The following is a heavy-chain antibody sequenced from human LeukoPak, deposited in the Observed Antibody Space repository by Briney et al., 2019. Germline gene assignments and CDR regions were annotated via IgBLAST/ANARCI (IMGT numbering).Heavy chain of an antibody. CDR2: ISAYNGNT. CDR1: GYTFTSYG. Sequence: ASVKVSCKASGYTFTSYGISWVRQAPGQGLEWMGWISAYNGNTNYARKLQGRVTMTTDTSTSTAYMELRSLRSDDTAVYYCAATVDYCSGGSCNNHYYGMDVWGQGTTVTVSS. D-gene: IGHD2-15*01. J-gene: IGHJ6*02. V-gene: IGHV1-18*01. CDR3: AATVDYCSGGSCNNHYYGMDV.